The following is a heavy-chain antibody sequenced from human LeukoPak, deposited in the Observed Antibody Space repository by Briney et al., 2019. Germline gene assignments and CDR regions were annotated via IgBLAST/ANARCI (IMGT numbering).Heavy chain of an antibody. J-gene: IGHJ4*02. CDR2: ISGSGGST. V-gene: IGHV3-23*01. CDR3: AKDPTDFDSSGQTYFDY. CDR1: GFALSSYA. Sequence: GGSLRLSCAASGFALSSYAMSWVRQAPGKGLEWVSAISGSGGSTYYADSVKGRFTISRDNSKNTLVLQLNSLRAEDTAVYYCAKDPTDFDSSGQTYFDYWGQGTLVTVSS. D-gene: IGHD3-22*01.